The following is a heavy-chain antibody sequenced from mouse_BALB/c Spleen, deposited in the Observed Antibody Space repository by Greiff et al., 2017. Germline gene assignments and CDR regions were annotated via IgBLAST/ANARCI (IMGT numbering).Heavy chain of an antibody. J-gene: IGHJ4*01. CDR3: ASERMDY. V-gene: IGHV1-7*01. Sequence: QVQLKQSGAELAKPGASVKMSCKASGYTFTSYWMHWVKQRPGQGLEWIGYINPSTGYTEYNQKFKDKATLTADKSSSTAYMQLSSLTSEDSAVYYCASERMDYWGQGTSVTVSS. CDR1: GYTFTSYW. CDR2: INPSTGYT.